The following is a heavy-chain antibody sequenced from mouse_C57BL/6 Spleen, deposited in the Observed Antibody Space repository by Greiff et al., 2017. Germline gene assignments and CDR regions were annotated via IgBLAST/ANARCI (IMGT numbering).Heavy chain of an antibody. CDR1: GYTFTDYY. CDR3: ARSGGSSYFAY. CDR2: IFPGSGST. D-gene: IGHD1-1*01. Sequence: QVQLQQSGPELVKPGASVKISCKASGYTFTDYYINWVKQRPGQGLEWIGWIFPGSGSTYYNEKFKGKATLTVDNSSSTAYMLLSSLTSEDSAVYFCARSGGSSYFAYWGQGTLVTVSA. V-gene: IGHV1-75*01. J-gene: IGHJ3*01.